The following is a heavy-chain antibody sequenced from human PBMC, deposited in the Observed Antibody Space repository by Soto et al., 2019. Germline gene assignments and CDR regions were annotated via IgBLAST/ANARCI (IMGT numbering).Heavy chain of an antibody. CDR1: GFTFSGSA. J-gene: IGHJ5*02. D-gene: IGHD6-19*01. Sequence: AGGSLRLSCAASGFTFSGSAMHWVRQASGKGLEWVGRIRSKANSYATAYAASVKGRFTISRDDSKNTAYLQMNSLKTEDTAVYYCTAVAATGRFDPWGQGTLVTVSS. CDR2: IRSKANSYAT. V-gene: IGHV3-73*01. CDR3: TAVAATGRFDP.